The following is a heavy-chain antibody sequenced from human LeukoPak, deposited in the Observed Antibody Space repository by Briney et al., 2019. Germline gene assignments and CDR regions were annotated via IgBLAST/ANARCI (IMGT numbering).Heavy chain of an antibody. J-gene: IGHJ4*02. CDR2: ISSSSGTI. CDR1: GITFSDYA. Sequence: GGSLRLSCAVSGITFSDYAMSWVRQAPGKGLEWVSYISSSSGTIHYADSVKGRFTISRDNAKNSLYLQMNSLRVEDTAVYYCARGRWDYDSSGYYHPVYWGQGTLVTVSS. D-gene: IGHD3-22*01. CDR3: ARGRWDYDSSGYYHPVY. V-gene: IGHV3-48*01.